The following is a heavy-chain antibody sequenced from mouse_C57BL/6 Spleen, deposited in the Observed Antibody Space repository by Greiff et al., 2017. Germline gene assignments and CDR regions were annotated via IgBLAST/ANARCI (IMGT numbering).Heavy chain of an antibody. J-gene: IGHJ4*01. CDR3: AREGTVVAYYYAMDY. D-gene: IGHD1-1*01. CDR1: GYTFTDHT. V-gene: IGHV1-78*01. Sequence: VKLLESDAELVKPGASVKISCKVSGYTFTDHTIHWMKQRPEQGLEWIGYIYPRDGSTKYNEKFKGKATLTADKSSSTAYMQLNSLTSEDSAVYFCAREGTVVAYYYAMDYWGQGTSVTVSS. CDR2: IYPRDGST.